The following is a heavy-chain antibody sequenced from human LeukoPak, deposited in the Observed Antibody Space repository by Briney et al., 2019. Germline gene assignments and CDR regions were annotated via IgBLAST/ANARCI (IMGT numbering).Heavy chain of an antibody. D-gene: IGHD5-18*01. Sequence: ASVKVSCKASGYTFTSYYIHWVRPAPGQGLEWMERVNPSGDTTGSAQKFRGRLTMTRDTSTSTVYMELSSLRSDDTAIYYCARAYSASHYYFDSWGQGTLVTVSP. V-gene: IGHV1-46*01. J-gene: IGHJ4*02. CDR2: VNPSGDTT. CDR3: ARAYSASHYYFDS. CDR1: GYTFTSYY.